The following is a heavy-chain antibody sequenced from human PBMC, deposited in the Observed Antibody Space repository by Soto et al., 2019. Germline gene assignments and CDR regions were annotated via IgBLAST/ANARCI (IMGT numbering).Heavy chain of an antibody. CDR2: IYHSGST. J-gene: IGHJ5*02. V-gene: IGHV4-4*02. CDR3: ARWSPRIAADGGNWFDP. D-gene: IGHD6-13*01. Sequence: SETLSRTCAVCGGSISSSNWWSWVRQPPGKGLEWIGEIYHSGSTNYNPSLKSRGTISVDKSKNQFSLKLSSVTAADTAVYYCARWSPRIAADGGNWFDPWGQGTLVTVS. CDR1: GGSISSSNW.